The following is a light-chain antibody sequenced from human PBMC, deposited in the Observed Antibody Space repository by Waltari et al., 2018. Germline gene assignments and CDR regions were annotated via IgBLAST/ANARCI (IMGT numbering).Light chain of an antibody. CDR1: YNNVGQRG. V-gene: IGLV10-54*04. CDR2: RDY. CDR3: SSWDVRLDVYV. J-gene: IGLJ1*01. Sequence: QAGLTQPPSVSRALRQTATLTCTGDYNNVGQRGATWLQQHQGHPPKLLLYRDYSRPSGISERFSSSRSVNPASLTITGLQPEDEADYYCSSWDVRLDVYVFGPGTKLSVL.